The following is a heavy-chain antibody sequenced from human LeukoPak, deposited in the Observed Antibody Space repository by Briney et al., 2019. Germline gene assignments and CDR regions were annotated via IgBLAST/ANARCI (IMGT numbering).Heavy chain of an antibody. V-gene: IGHV3-23*01. D-gene: IGHD1-26*01. Sequence: GGSLRLSCAASGFTFGSSAMSWVRQVPGKGLEWVSGISASGGSTYYADSVRGRFTISRDNSKNSLYLQMNSLRAEDTAVYYCARSTVVGATLLPFQHWGQGTLVTVSS. CDR2: ISASGGST. J-gene: IGHJ1*01. CDR3: ARSTVVGATLLPFQH. CDR1: GFTFGSSA.